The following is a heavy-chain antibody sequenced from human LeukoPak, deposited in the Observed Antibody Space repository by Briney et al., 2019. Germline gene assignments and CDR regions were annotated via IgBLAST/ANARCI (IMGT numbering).Heavy chain of an antibody. D-gene: IGHD1/OR15-1a*01. V-gene: IGHV3-30*02. Sequence: GGSLRLPCAASGFTFSSYGMHWVRQAPGKGLEWVAFIRYDGSNKYYADSVKGRFTISRDNSKNTLYLQMNSLRAEDTAVYYCAKDLGTGTIFDYWGQGTLVTVSS. CDR3: AKDLGTGTIFDY. CDR2: IRYDGSNK. J-gene: IGHJ4*02. CDR1: GFTFSSYG.